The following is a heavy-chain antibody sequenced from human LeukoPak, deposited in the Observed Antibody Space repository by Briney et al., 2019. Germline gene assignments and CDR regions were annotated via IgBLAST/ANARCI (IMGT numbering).Heavy chain of an antibody. D-gene: IGHD5-12*01. CDR2: ISGSGGST. Sequence: GGSLRLSCAASGFSLRDYAMSWVRQAPGKGLEWVSGISGSGGSTYHADSVKGRFTISRDNSKNTLYLQMNSLRAEDTAVYYCARYKTKQIDAFDIWGQGTMVTVSS. CDR1: GFSLRDYA. J-gene: IGHJ3*02. V-gene: IGHV3-23*01. CDR3: ARYKTKQIDAFDI.